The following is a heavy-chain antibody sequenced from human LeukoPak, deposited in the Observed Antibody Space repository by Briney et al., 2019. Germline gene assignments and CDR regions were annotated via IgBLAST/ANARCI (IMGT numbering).Heavy chain of an antibody. J-gene: IGHJ4*02. V-gene: IGHV4-59*12. Sequence: PSETLSLTCSVSSGSMTDSCWSWFRQAPGKGFKWLGFIYPDGRIEYSPSLRSRVTFSVATSKLEATVRLSSVTASDTAVYYCTREGYDRSGYFLDFWGQGTLVTVSS. D-gene: IGHD3-22*01. CDR1: SGSMTDSC. CDR2: IYPDGRI. CDR3: TREGYDRSGYFLDF.